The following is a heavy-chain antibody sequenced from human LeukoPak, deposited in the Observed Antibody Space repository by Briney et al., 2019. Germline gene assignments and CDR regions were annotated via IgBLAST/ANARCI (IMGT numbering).Heavy chain of an antibody. J-gene: IGHJ4*02. Sequence: SETLSLTCAVYGGSFSGYYWSWIRQPPGKGLEWIGEIDHSGRTNSNLSLKSRVTISVDTSKNQFSLRLSSVTAADTAVYYCARKSIVTAGRKPYDYWDQGALVTVSP. CDR2: IDHSGRT. V-gene: IGHV4-34*01. CDR3: ARKSIVTAGRKPYDY. CDR1: GGSFSGYY. D-gene: IGHD6-13*01.